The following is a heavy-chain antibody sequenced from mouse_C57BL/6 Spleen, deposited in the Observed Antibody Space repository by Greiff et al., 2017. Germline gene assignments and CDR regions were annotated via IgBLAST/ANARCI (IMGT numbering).Heavy chain of an antibody. V-gene: IGHV1-64*01. CDR1: GYTFTSYW. Sequence: QVQLQQPGAELVTPGASVKLSCKSSGYTFTSYWMHWVKPRPGQGLEWIGMIHPNSGSTNYNEKFKSKATLTVDKSSSTAYMQLSSLTSEDSAVYYCARSRYYGSSYVFMDYWGQGTAVTVSS. CDR3: ARSRYYGSSYVFMDY. D-gene: IGHD1-1*01. CDR2: IHPNSGST. J-gene: IGHJ4*01.